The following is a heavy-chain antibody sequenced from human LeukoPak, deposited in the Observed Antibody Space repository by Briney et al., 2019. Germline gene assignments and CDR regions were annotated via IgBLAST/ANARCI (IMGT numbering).Heavy chain of an antibody. CDR3: ARAKTYSGSYYDAFDI. CDR2: VSSSSGHI. CDR1: GFSFSSYW. Sequence: PGGSLRLSCVASGFSFSSYWMNWVRQAPGKGLEWVSSVSSSSGHIYYADSVKGRFTISRDNAKNSLYLQMNSLTAEDTAVYYCARAKTYSGSYYDAFDIWGQGTMVTVSS. D-gene: IGHD1-26*01. J-gene: IGHJ3*02. V-gene: IGHV3-21*01.